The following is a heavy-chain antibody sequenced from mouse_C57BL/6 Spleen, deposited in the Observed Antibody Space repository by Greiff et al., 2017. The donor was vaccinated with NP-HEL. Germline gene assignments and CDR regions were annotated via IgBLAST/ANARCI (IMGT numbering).Heavy chain of an antibody. CDR1: GYTFTSYW. J-gene: IGHJ2*01. D-gene: IGHD1-1*01. CDR2: IDPSDSET. CDR3: ARSGISSSLYYFDY. V-gene: IGHV1-52*01. Sequence: QVQLQQPGAELVRPGSSVKLSCKASGYTFTSYWMHWVKQRPIQGLEWIGNIDPSDSETHYNQKFKDKATLTVDKSSSTAYMQLSSLTSEDSAVYYCARSGISSSLYYFDYWSQGTTLTVSS.